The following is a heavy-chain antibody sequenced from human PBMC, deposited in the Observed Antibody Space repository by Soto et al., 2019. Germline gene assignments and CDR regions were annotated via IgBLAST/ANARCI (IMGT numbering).Heavy chain of an antibody. D-gene: IGHD3-9*01. CDR2: ISSSGSTI. J-gene: IGHJ6*03. CDR3: AREYYDILTGYPDYYYYMDV. Sequence: PGGSLRLSCAASGFTFSDYYVSWIRQAQGKGQERVSYISSSGSTIYYADSVKGRFTISRDNAKNSLYLQMNSLRAEDTAVYYCAREYYDILTGYPDYYYYMDVWGKGTTVTVSS. V-gene: IGHV3-11*01. CDR1: GFTFSDYY.